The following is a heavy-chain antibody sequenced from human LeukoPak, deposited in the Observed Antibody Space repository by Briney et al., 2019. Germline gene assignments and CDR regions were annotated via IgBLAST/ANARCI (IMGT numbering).Heavy chain of an antibody. CDR1: GGTFSSYA. J-gene: IGHJ4*02. V-gene: IGHV1-69*13. CDR3: PRPKSITMVRGVTYDY. CDR2: IIPIFGTA. D-gene: IGHD3-10*01. Sequence: ASVKVSCKASGGTFSSYAISWVRQAPGQGLEWMGGIIPIFGTANYAQKFQGRVTITADESTSTAYMELSSLRSKDTAVYYCPRPKSITMVRGVTYDYWGQGTLVTVSS.